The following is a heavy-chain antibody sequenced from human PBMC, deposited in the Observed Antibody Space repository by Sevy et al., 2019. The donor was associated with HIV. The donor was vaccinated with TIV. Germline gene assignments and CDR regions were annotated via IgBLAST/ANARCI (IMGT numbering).Heavy chain of an antibody. V-gene: IGHV4-61*01. CDR3: ARDVIVVVPAASSSYGMDV. D-gene: IGHD2-2*01. J-gene: IGHJ6*02. CDR2: IYYSGST. Sequence: SETLSLTCTVSGGSVSSGSYYWSWIRQPPGKGLEWIGYIYYSGSTNYHPSLKSRVTISVDTSKNQFSLKLSSVTAADTAVYYCARDVIVVVPAASSSYGMDVWGQGTTVTVSS. CDR1: GGSVSSGSYY.